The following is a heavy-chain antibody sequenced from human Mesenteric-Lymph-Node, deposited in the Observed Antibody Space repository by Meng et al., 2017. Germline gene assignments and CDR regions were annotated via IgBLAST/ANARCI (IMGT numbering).Heavy chain of an antibody. J-gene: IGHJ4*02. D-gene: IGHD1-26*01. V-gene: IGHV3-23*01. CDR2: ISGYGGLT. Sequence: GESLKISCKGSGYSFTSYWIGWVRQAPGKGLEWVSTISGYGGLTYYADSVEGRFLISRDKSTNTLYLQMNSLSAEDTAVYYCAKDYTGGSYYFFDYWGQGTLVTVSS. CDR1: GYSFTSYW. CDR3: AKDYTGGSYYFFDY.